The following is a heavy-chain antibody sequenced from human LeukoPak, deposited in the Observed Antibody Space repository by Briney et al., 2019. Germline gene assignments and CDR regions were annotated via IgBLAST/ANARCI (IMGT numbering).Heavy chain of an antibody. V-gene: IGHV4-39*01. CDR1: GGSISSSSYY. Sequence: SETLSLTCTISGGSISSSSYYWGWIRQPPWKGLEWIGSIYYSGSTYYNPSLESRVTISVDTSKNQFSLKLSSVTAADTAVYYCARGLGYGVRGVIKKRRGYYFDYWGQGTLVTVSS. CDR3: ARGLGYGVRGVIKKRRGYYFDY. D-gene: IGHD3-10*01. CDR2: IYYSGST. J-gene: IGHJ4*02.